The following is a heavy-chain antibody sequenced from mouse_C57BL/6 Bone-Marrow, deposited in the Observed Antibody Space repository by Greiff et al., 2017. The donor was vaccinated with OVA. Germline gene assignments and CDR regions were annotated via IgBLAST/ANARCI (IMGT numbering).Heavy chain of an antibody. CDR3: TSGYSNYYAMDY. Sequence: QVQLQQSGAELVRPGASVTLSCKASGYTFTDYEMHWVKQTPVHGLEWIGAIDPETGGTAYNQKFKGKAILTADKSSSTAYMDLRSLTSANSAVYYCTSGYSNYYAMDYWGQGTSVTVSS. V-gene: IGHV1-15*01. CDR1: GYTFTDYE. CDR2: IDPETGGT. J-gene: IGHJ4*01. D-gene: IGHD2-5*01.